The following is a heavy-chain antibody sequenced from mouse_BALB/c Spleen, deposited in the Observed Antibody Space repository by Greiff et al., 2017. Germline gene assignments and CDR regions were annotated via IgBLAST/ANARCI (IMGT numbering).Heavy chain of an antibody. Sequence: QVQLQQPGAELVKPGASVKLSCKASGYTFTSYWMHWVKQRPGQGLEWIGEINPSNGRTNYNEKFKSKATLAVDKSSSTAYRQLSSLTSVDSAVYECSRWGGHWYFDVWGAGTTVTVSS. CDR1: GYTFTSYW. J-gene: IGHJ1*01. V-gene: IGHV1S81*02. D-gene: IGHD1-1*02. CDR3: SRWGGHWYFDV. CDR2: INPSNGRT.